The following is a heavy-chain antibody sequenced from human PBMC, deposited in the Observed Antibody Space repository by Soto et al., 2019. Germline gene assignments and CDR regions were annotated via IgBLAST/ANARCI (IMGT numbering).Heavy chain of an antibody. D-gene: IGHD6-19*01. CDR3: ARQAYIAVAGREYYYYGMDV. CDR1: GGSISSSSYY. J-gene: IGHJ6*02. CDR2: IYYSGIT. Sequence: SETLSLTCTVSGGSISSSSYYWGWIRQPPGKGLEWIGSIYYSGITYYNPSLKSRVTISVDTSKNQFSLKLSSVTAADTAVYYCARQAYIAVAGREYYYYGMDVCGRGTSVTVSS. V-gene: IGHV4-39*01.